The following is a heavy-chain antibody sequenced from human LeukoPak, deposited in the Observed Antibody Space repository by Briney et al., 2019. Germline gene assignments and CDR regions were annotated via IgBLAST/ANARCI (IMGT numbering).Heavy chain of an antibody. CDR3: VRHQRWSYHFDY. J-gene: IGHJ4*02. V-gene: IGHV5-51*01. Sequence: GESLKISRQISGYNLTKYWIGRVRQLPGKGLEWVVIIFPSDSDSHYSLSFRVQVTISVDQYNTNAYLQWDSLKASDSAIYYCVRHQRWSYHFDYWGQGSLITVSS. D-gene: IGHD1-26*01. CDR1: GYNLTKYW. CDR2: IFPSDSDS.